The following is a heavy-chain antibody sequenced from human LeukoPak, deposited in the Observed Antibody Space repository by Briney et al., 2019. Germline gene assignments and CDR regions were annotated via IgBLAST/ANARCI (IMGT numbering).Heavy chain of an antibody. V-gene: IGHV3-64*04. CDR2: INTNGANT. CDR3: AQEIRYYYDSSGYFDH. J-gene: IGHJ4*02. Sequence: PGGSLRLSCSASGFTFKSYAMHWVRQAPGKGLEYVSSINTNGANTYYADSVKGRFTISRDNSKNTLYLQMNSLRAEDTAIYYCAQEIRYYYDSSGYFDHWGQGTLVTVSS. CDR1: GFTFKSYA. D-gene: IGHD3-22*01.